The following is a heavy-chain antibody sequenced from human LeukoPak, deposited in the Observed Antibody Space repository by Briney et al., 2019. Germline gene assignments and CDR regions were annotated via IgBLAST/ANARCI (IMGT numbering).Heavy chain of an antibody. Sequence: VASVKVSCKASGNTFTGYYLYWVRQAPGQGLEWMGRINPNSGGTNYAQKFQGRVTMTRDTSISTAYMELSRLRSDDTAVYYCARDKVAGVGALDYWGQGTLVTVSS. CDR3: ARDKVAGVGALDY. D-gene: IGHD3-16*01. J-gene: IGHJ4*02. V-gene: IGHV1-2*02. CDR2: INPNSGGT. CDR1: GNTFTGYY.